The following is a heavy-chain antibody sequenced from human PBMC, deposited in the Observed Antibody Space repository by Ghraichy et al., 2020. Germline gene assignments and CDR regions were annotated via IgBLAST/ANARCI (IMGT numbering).Heavy chain of an antibody. V-gene: IGHV7-4-1*02. Sequence: ASVKVSCKPSGYSFTSYALNWVRQAPGQGLEWMGWINTNTGNPTYARVFRGRFVFSLDTSVGTAYLQISSLKSEDTAVYYCARAALSGALDYWGQGTLVTVSS. J-gene: IGHJ4*02. CDR2: INTNTGNP. CDR3: ARAALSGALDY. D-gene: IGHD2-15*01. CDR1: GYSFTSYA.